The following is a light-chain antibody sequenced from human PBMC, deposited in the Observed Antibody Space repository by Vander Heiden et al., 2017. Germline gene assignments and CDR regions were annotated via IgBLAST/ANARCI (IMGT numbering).Light chain of an antibody. CDR1: SSDVGDYNY. Sequence: QSALTQPRSVSGPPGQSVTISCTGTSSDVGDYNYVSWYQQHPGKAPKLMIYDVSKRPSGVPDRFSGSKSGNTASLTISGLQDEDEADYYCCSYAGSYTWVFGGGTKLTVL. CDR3: CSYAGSYTWV. CDR2: DVS. V-gene: IGLV2-11*01. J-gene: IGLJ3*02.